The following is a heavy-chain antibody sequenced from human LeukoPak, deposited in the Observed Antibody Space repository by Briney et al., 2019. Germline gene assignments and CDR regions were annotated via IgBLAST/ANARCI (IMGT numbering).Heavy chain of an antibody. J-gene: IGHJ4*02. D-gene: IGHD6-19*01. V-gene: IGHV1-2*02. Sequence: ASVTVSCKASGYTFTDYYMHWVRQAPGQGLEWMGWINPNSGGTNYAQKFQGRVTITRDTSISTAYMELSRLRSDDTAVYYCARTAPYSSGWYLVDYWGQGTLVTVSS. CDR2: INPNSGGT. CDR1: GYTFTDYY. CDR3: ARTAPYSSGWYLVDY.